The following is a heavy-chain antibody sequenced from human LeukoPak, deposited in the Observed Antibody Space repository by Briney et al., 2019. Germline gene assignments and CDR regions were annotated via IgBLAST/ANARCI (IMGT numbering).Heavy chain of an antibody. CDR1: GFTFSSYA. D-gene: IGHD3-10*01. CDR2: ISGSGGST. J-gene: IGHJ5*02. CDR3: AKGSFDYYGSGSYLDNWFDP. V-gene: IGHV3-23*01. Sequence: GGSLRLSCAASGFTFSSYAMSWVRQAPGKGLEWVSAISGSGGSTYYADSVKGRFTISRDNSKNTLYLQMNSLRAEDTAVYYCAKGSFDYYGSGSYLDNWFDPWGQGTLVTVSS.